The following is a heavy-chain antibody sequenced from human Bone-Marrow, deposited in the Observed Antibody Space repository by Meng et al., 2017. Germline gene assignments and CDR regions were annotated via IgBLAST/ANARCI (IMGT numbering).Heavy chain of an antibody. CDR1: GSTFETYE. CDR3: ARDFVAGPIVYWYFDL. J-gene: IGHJ2*01. CDR2: ISNSGRTI. V-gene: IGHV3-48*03. D-gene: IGHD6-19*01. Sequence: SCLASGSTFETYEMNWVRQAPGKGLEWVAYISNSGRTIYYTGSVKGRFTISRDNAKNSLYLQMNSLRAEDTAVYYCARDFVAGPIVYWYFDLWGRGTLVTVSS.